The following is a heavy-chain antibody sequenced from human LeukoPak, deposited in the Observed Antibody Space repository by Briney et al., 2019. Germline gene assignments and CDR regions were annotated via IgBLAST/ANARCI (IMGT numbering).Heavy chain of an antibody. Sequence: PGRSLRLSCAASGFTFSSYGMHWVRQAPGKGLEWVAYISHDGNNKYYADPVKGRFTISRDNSNNTLYLQMNSLRAEDTAVYYCARGAYSYGFESYFDYWSQGTLVTVSS. CDR1: GFTFSSYG. J-gene: IGHJ4*02. CDR3: ARGAYSYGFESYFDY. V-gene: IGHV3-30*03. D-gene: IGHD5-18*01. CDR2: ISHDGNNK.